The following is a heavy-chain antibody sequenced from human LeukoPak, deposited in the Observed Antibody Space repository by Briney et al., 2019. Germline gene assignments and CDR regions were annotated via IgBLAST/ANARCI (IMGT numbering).Heavy chain of an antibody. D-gene: IGHD3-10*01. CDR2: IYYSGST. Sequence: SETLSLTCTVSGGSISSGSYYWSWIRQPPGKGLEWIGYIYYSGSTNYNPSLKSRVTISVDTSKNQFSLKLSSVPAADTAVYYCARAGWDYYGSGSYYPNYYYYYYMDVWGKGTTVTISS. J-gene: IGHJ6*03. CDR1: GGSISSGSYY. CDR3: ARAGWDYYGSGSYYPNYYYYYYMDV. V-gene: IGHV4-61*01.